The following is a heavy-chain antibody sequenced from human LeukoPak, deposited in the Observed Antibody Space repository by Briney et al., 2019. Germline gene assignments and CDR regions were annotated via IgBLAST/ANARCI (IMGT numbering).Heavy chain of an antibody. CDR2: IIPIFGTA. D-gene: IGHD3-3*01. CDR1: GGTFSSYA. V-gene: IGHV1-69*13. CDR3: ARGDTYYDFWSGYPGWNWFDP. J-gene: IGHJ5*02. Sequence: SVKVSCKASGGTFSSYAISWVRQAPGQGLEWMGGIIPIFGTANYAQKFQGRVTITADESTSTAYMELSSLRSEDTAVYYCARGDTYYDFWSGYPGWNWFDPWGQGTLVTVSS.